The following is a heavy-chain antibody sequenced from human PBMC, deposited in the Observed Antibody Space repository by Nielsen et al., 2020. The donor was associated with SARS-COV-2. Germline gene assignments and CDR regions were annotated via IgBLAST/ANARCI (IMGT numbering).Heavy chain of an antibody. CDR3: ARDVEGGGYSNYNWFDP. CDR2: IYHSGST. CDR1: GGSISSSNW. Sequence: SETLSLTCAVSGGSISSSNWWSWVRQPPGKGLEWIGEIYHSGSTNYNPSLKSRVTISVDKSKNQFSLKLSSVTAADTAVYYCARDVEGGGYSNYNWFDPWGQGTLVTVSS. D-gene: IGHD4-11*01. J-gene: IGHJ5*02. V-gene: IGHV4-4*02.